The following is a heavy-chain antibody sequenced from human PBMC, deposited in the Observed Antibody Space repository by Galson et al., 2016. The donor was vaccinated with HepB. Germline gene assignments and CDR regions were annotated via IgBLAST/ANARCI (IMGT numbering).Heavy chain of an antibody. Sequence: TLSLTCTVSGGSISSGDYYWSWIRQHPGKGLEWIGYIYYGGSTYYNPSLKSRVTISLDTSKRQFSLKLRSVTAADTAVYYCARVDYGGNWYFDLWGRGTLVTVSS. D-gene: IGHD4-23*01. CDR2: IYYGGST. J-gene: IGHJ2*01. CDR1: GGSISSGDYY. V-gene: IGHV4-31*03. CDR3: ARVDYGGNWYFDL.